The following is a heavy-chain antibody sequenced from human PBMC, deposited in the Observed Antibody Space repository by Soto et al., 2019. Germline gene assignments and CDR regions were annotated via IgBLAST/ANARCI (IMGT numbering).Heavy chain of an antibody. CDR1: GITVSSYY. CDR2: IYAGTIT. CDR3: ARIPYDNSGTIFDY. D-gene: IGHD3-22*01. V-gene: IGHV3-53*01. Sequence: GGSLRLSCAVSGITVSSYYMSWGRQAAGKGLEWVSVIYAGTITYYADSVKGRFTIYRDNSKNTLNLEMNSLRVEDTAVYYCARIPYDNSGTIFDYWGQGTLVTVSS. J-gene: IGHJ4*02.